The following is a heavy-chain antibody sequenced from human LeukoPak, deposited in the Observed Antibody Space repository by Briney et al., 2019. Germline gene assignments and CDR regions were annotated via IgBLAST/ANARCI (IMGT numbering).Heavy chain of an antibody. CDR1: RGPFRSYY. J-gene: IGHJ2*01. Sequence: TASETLSLTCTVSRGPFRSYYWTWIRQPAGKGLEWIGRIYNSGTTNYSPSLESRVTMSLDTSKNRFSLSLSSVTAADTAVYYCARDRLGATGHWRIDVWGRGTLVTVSS. CDR2: IYNSGTT. D-gene: IGHD1-26*01. V-gene: IGHV4-4*07. CDR3: ARDRLGATGHWRIDV.